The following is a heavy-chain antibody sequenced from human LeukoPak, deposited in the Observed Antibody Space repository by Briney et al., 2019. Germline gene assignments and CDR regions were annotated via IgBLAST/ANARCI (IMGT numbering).Heavy chain of an antibody. J-gene: IGHJ4*02. D-gene: IGHD3-16*01. CDR2: ISSSSSTI. Sequence: GGSLRLSCAASGFTFSSYSMNWVRQAPGKGLEWVSYISSSSSTIYYAGSVKGRFTISRDSAKNSLYLQMNSLRDEDTAVYRCGYGRPTGYWGQGTLVTVSS. V-gene: IGHV3-48*02. CDR1: GFTFSSYS. CDR3: GYGRPTGY.